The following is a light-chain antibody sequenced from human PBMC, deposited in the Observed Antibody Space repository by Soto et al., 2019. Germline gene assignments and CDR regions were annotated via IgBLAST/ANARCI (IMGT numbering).Light chain of an antibody. J-gene: IGKJ1*01. CDR3: EQYYNLSWT. V-gene: IGKV1-5*03. CDR2: RAS. CDR1: RDIDIL. Sequence: DIQMTQSPSTLSASVGDKVSITCRASRDIDILLAWYQQNPGKAPKFLISRASILESGVPSRFSGRGSGTESTLTISTLQPNDFANAYCEQYYNLSWTSGKGTKVEIK.